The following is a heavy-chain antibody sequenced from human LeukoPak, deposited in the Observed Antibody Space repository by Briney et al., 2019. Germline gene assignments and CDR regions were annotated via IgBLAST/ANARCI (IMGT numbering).Heavy chain of an antibody. Sequence: GGSLRLSCAASEFTFSSYWMSWVRQAPGKGLEWVANIKQDGSEKYYVDSVKGRFTVFRDNAKNSLYLQMNSLRAEDTAVYHCARGIVEGQWLVSYYFDYWGQGTLVTVSS. J-gene: IGHJ4*02. V-gene: IGHV3-7*01. CDR1: EFTFSSYW. D-gene: IGHD6-19*01. CDR3: ARGIVEGQWLVSYYFDY. CDR2: IKQDGSEK.